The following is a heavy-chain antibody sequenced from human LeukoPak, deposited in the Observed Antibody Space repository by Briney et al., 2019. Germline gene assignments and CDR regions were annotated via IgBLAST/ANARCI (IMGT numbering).Heavy chain of an antibody. CDR2: IGSDNKP. D-gene: IGHD5-12*01. CDR1: GFTFSAYA. V-gene: IGHV3-23*01. J-gene: IGHJ6*02. Sequence: GRSLRLSCEASGFTFSAYAMTWVRQAPGKGLEWVSSIGSDNKPHYSESVKGRFTISRDNSKNTLYLQMNSLRPEDTAVYYCAKDRSAGYSDYDYRRGYYYVMDVWGQGTTVTVSS. CDR3: AKDRSAGYSDYDYRRGYYYVMDV.